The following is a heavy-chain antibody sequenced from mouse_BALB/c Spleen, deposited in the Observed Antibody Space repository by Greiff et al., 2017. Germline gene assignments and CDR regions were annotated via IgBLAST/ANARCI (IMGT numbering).Heavy chain of an antibody. CDR3: ARSLRYPFDY. Sequence: EVKLMESGPGLVKPSQSLSLTCTVTGYSITSDYAWNWIRQFPGNKLEWMGYISHSGSTSYNPSLKSRISITRDTSKNQFFLQLNSVTTEDTATYYCARSLRYPFDYWGQGTTLTVSS. J-gene: IGHJ2*01. D-gene: IGHD1-1*01. V-gene: IGHV3-2*02. CDR2: ISHSGST. CDR1: GYSITSDYA.